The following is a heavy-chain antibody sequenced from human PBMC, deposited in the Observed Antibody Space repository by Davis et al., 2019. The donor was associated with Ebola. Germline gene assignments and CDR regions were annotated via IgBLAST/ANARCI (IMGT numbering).Heavy chain of an antibody. D-gene: IGHD5-18*01. CDR2: IRSDGST. CDR3: ARVRIQLWLRSDY. Sequence: GESLKISCAASGFSVSTKYMNWVRQAPGKGLEWVSIIRSDGSTYYADPVKGRFTIPRDNAKNSLYLQMNSLRAEDTAVYYCARVRIQLWLRSDYWGQGTLVTVSS. CDR1: GFSVSTKY. V-gene: IGHV3-69-1*02. J-gene: IGHJ4*02.